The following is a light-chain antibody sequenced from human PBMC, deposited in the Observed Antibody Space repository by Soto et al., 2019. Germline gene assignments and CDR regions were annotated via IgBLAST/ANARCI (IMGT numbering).Light chain of an antibody. CDR2: DAS. J-gene: IGKJ5*01. V-gene: IGKV3-11*01. CDR3: QQRSNWPLT. CDR1: QSVSSY. Sequence: EITLTQSPATLSLSPGERATLSCRASQSVSSYLAWYQHKPGQAPRLLIFDASNRATGIPARFSGSGSRTDFTLTISSLEPEDFAVYYCQQRSNWPLTFGQGTRLEIK.